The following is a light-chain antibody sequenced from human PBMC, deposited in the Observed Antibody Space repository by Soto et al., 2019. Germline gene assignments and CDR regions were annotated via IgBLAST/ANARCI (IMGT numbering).Light chain of an antibody. Sequence: EFVLTQSPGTLSLSPGERATLSCRASQTISSGYLAWYQQKPGQAPRLLIYGVSTRATGIPDRFSGSGSGTDFTLTISRLEPADFAVYYCQQYGSSSYTFGQGTKLEIK. V-gene: IGKV3-20*01. CDR3: QQYGSSSYT. CDR2: GVS. CDR1: QTISSGY. J-gene: IGKJ2*01.